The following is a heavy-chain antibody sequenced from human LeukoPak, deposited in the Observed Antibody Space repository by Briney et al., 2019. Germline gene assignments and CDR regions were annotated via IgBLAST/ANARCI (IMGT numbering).Heavy chain of an antibody. J-gene: IGHJ4*02. D-gene: IGHD5-24*01. CDR1: GFTVSSNY. Sequence: GGSLRLSCAASGFTVSSNYMSWVRQAPGKGLEWVSLIYSGGSTYYADSVKGRFTISRDNSKNTLYLQMNSLRAEDTAVYYCARFSRDGYSTFDYWGQGTLVTVSS. CDR3: ARFSRDGYSTFDY. CDR2: IYSGGST. V-gene: IGHV3-66*01.